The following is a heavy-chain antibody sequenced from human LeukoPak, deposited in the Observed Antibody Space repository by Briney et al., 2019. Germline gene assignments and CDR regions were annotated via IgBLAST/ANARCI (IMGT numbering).Heavy chain of an antibody. CDR3: ARGRFSGSGNYCFDF. CDR2: IYHSGSA. D-gene: IGHD3-10*01. CDR1: GYSISSGYN. Sequence: PSETLSLTRTVSGYSISSGYNWGWIRQSPGKGLEWIGNIYHSGSAYYNSSLKSRVTIAVDTSKNQFSLKLSSVTAADTAVYYCARGRFSGSGNYCFDFWGQGTLVTVSS. V-gene: IGHV4-38-2*02. J-gene: IGHJ4*02.